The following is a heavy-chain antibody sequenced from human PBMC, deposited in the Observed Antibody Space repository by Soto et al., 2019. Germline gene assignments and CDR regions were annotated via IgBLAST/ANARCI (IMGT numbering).Heavy chain of an antibody. CDR1: GFTFGDSY. J-gene: IGHJ4*02. CDR3: GTGGGGALFDS. D-gene: IGHD2-15*01. Sequence: PGGSLRLSCAGSGFTFGDSYMSWIRQAPGKGLEWLSYISPGSRYPAYADSVKGRFTISRDNAKRSLYLQMMSLTAEDTAIYYCGTGGGGALFDSWGQGTMVIVCS. CDR2: ISPGSRYP. V-gene: IGHV3-11*03.